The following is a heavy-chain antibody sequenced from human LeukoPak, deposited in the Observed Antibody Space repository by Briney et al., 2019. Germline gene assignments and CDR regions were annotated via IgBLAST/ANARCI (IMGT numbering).Heavy chain of an antibody. CDR1: VYHFSYYA. V-gene: IGHV3-23*01. D-gene: IGHD6-19*01. CDR3: AKDTTVAVARGVGDYYYGVDV. CDR2: ISGTGGST. Sequence: GGSLRLSCAASVYHFSYYAMRRVRQTPGKGLGWVSAISGTGGSTYYAASVKGRFTISRNNSKTTLYLQMNSLRAEDTAVYYCAKDTTVAVARGVGDYYYGVDVWGKGTTVTVSS. J-gene: IGHJ6*04.